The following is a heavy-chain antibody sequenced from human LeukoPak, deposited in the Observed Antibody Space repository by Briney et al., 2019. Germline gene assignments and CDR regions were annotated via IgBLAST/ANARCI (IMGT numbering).Heavy chain of an antibody. D-gene: IGHD1-1*01. V-gene: IGHV3-66*01. Sequence: GGSLRLSCAASGFTVSTNYMSWVRQAPGKGLEWVSVIRSAGTTSYADSVKGRFTISRDNSKNTLYLQMNSLRAEDTAVYYCARGNWLEYWGQGALVTVSS. J-gene: IGHJ4*02. CDR1: GFTVSTNY. CDR2: IRSAGTT. CDR3: ARGNWLEY.